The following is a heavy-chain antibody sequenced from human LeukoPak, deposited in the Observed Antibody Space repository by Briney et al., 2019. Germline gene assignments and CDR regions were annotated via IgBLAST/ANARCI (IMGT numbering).Heavy chain of an antibody. CDR3: AKDTGSRRLPPLDAFDI. CDR2: ISGSGGSA. V-gene: IGHV3-23*01. J-gene: IGHJ3*02. CDR1: GLTFSSFA. Sequence: GGSLRLSCAASGLTFSSFAMSWVRQAPGKGLEWVSAISGSGGSAYYADSVKGRFTISRDNSKNTLYLQMNSLRAEDTAVYYCAKDTGSRRLPPLDAFDIWGQGTMVTVSS. D-gene: IGHD2-15*01.